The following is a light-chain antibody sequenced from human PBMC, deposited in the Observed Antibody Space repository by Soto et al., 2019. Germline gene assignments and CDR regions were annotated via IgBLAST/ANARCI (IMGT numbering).Light chain of an antibody. CDR2: AAS. J-gene: IGKJ1*01. CDR3: QQSYSTPRT. CDR1: QSISSY. Sequence: DIQMTQSPSSLSASVGDRVTITCRASQSISSYLNWYQQKPGKAPKLLIYAASNLQSGVPSRFSGSGYGTDFNLTISSLQPEDFATYYCQQSYSTPRTFGQGTKVDIK. V-gene: IGKV1-39*01.